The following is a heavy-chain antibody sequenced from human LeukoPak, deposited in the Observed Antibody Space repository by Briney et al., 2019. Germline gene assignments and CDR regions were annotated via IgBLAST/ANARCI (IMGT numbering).Heavy chain of an antibody. CDR2: IIPMFGTA. CDR1: GGTFSSYA. D-gene: IGHD3-10*01. J-gene: IGHJ4*02. Sequence: SVKVSCKASGGTFSSYAISWVRQAPGQGLEWMGGIIPMFGTANYAQKFQGRVTITADESTSTAYMELRSLRSEDTAIYYCARAMVRGVSEYWGRGTLVTVSS. CDR3: ARAMVRGVSEY. V-gene: IGHV1-69*13.